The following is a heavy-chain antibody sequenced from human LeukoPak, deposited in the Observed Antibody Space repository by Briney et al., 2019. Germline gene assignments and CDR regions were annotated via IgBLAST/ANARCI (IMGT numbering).Heavy chain of an antibody. CDR2: ISSSGSTI. D-gene: IGHD1-7*01. CDR3: ASKLGITGTTGYYYYYMDV. V-gene: IGHV3-11*01. CDR1: GFTFSDYY. Sequence: GGSLRLSCAASGFTFSDYYMSWIRQAPGKGLEWVPYISSSGSTIYYADSVKGRFTISRDNAKNSLYLQMNSLRAEDTAVYYCASKLGITGTTGYYYYYMDVWGKGTTVTVSS. J-gene: IGHJ6*03.